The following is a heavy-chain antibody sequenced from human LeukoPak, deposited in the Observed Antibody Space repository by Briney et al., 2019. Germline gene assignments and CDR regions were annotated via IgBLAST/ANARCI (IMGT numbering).Heavy chain of an antibody. CDR1: GFTFSSYS. V-gene: IGHV3-48*01. Sequence: GGSLRLSCAASGFTFSSYSMNWVRHAPGKGLEWVSYISSSSSTIYYADSVKGRFTISRDNAKNSLYLQMNGMRAEDTAVYYCARGGGGVATEFDYWGQGTLLTVSS. D-gene: IGHD5-12*01. CDR3: ARGGGGVATEFDY. J-gene: IGHJ4*02. CDR2: ISSSSSTI.